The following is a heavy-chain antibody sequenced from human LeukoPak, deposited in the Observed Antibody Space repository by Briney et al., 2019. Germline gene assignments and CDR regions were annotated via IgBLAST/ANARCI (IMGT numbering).Heavy chain of an antibody. D-gene: IGHD2-15*01. CDR1: GFTFSSYA. J-gene: IGHJ4*02. V-gene: IGHV3-23*01. CDR2: ISGSGGST. CDR3: AKDEDIVVVVAAALDY. Sequence: GGSLRLSCAASGFTFSSYAMSWVRQAPGKGLEWVSAISGSGGSTYYADSVKGRFTISRDNSKNTLYLQMNSLRAEDTAVYYCAKDEDIVVVVAAALDYWGQGTLVTVSS.